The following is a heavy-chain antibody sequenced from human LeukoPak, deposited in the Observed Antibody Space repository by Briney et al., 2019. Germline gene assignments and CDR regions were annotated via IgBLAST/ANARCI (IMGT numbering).Heavy chain of an antibody. J-gene: IGHJ6*02. Sequence: SVKVSCKASGGTFSSYAISWVRQAPGQGLEWMGGIIPIFGTANYAQKFQGRVTITADESTSTAYMELSSLRSEDTAVYYCARDQVHTAMVQYYYYYYGMDVWGQGTTVTVSS. D-gene: IGHD5-18*01. CDR1: GGTFSSYA. V-gene: IGHV1-69*13. CDR3: ARDQVHTAMVQYYYYYYGMDV. CDR2: IIPIFGTA.